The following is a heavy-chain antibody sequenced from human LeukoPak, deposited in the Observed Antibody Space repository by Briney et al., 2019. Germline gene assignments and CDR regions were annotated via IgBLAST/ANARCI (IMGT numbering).Heavy chain of an antibody. Sequence: GGSLRLSCAASEFTFNNAWMNWVRQAPGKGLEWVSAISGSGGSTYYADSVKGRFTISRDNSKNTLYLQMNSLRAEDTAVYYCAKDPRVVVAEAWFDPWGQGTLVTVSS. CDR2: ISGSGGST. D-gene: IGHD2-15*01. CDR3: AKDPRVVVAEAWFDP. V-gene: IGHV3-23*01. J-gene: IGHJ5*02. CDR1: EFTFNNAW.